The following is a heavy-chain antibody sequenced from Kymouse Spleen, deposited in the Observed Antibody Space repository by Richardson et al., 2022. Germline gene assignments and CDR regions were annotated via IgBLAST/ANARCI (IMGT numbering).Heavy chain of an antibody. CDR3: ARDWMGATPFDY. J-gene: IGHJ4*02. CDR1: GGSVSSGSYY. V-gene: IGHV4-61*01. CDR2: IYYSGST. Sequence: QVQLQESGPGLVKPSETLSLTCTVSGGSVSSGSYYWSWIRQPPGKGLEWIGYIYYSGSTNYNPSLKSRVTISVDTSKNQFSLKLSSVTAADTAVYYCARDWMGATPFDYWGQGTLVTVSS. D-gene: IGHD1-26*01.